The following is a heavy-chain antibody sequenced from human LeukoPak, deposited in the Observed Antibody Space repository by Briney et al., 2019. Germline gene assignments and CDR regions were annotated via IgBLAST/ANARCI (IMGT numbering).Heavy chain of an antibody. CDR1: GLTFSSYW. V-gene: IGHV3-7*04. CDR3: ARDSTLSNY. J-gene: IGHJ4*02. Sequence: GGSLRLSCAASGLTFSSYWMTWVRQAPGKGLEWVVTIKYDGSETYYVDSVRGRFSISRDNAKNSLYLQMNSLRAEDTAVYYCARDSTLSNYWGQGTLVTVSS. CDR2: IKYDGSET. D-gene: IGHD3-16*01.